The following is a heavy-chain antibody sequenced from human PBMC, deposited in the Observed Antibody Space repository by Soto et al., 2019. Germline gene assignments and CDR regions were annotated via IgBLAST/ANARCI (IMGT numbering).Heavy chain of an antibody. CDR2: IIPIFATA. CDR1: GGTFSSYA. J-gene: IGHJ6*02. D-gene: IGHD3-10*01. Sequence: ASVKVSCKASGGTFSSYAISWVRQAPGQGLEWMGGIIPIFATANYAQKFQGRVTITADESTSTAYMELSSLRSEDTAVYYCARDPMLRGVTTQQNYYYYGMEVWGQGTTVTVSS. V-gene: IGHV1-69*13. CDR3: ARDPMLRGVTTQQNYYYYGMEV.